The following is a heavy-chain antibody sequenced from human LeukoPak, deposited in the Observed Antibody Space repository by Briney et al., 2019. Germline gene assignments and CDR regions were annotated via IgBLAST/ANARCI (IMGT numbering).Heavy chain of an antibody. CDR2: ISGSGGST. D-gene: IGHD3-10*01. CDR1: GFTFSSYG. V-gene: IGHV3-23*01. J-gene: IGHJ4*02. CDR3: AKEHGSGSYLDY. Sequence: GGSLRLSCAASGFTFSSYGMSWVRQAPGKGLEWVSAISGSGGSTYYADSVKGRFTISRDNSKNTLYLQMNSLRAEDTALYYCAKEHGSGSYLDYWGQGTLVTVSS.